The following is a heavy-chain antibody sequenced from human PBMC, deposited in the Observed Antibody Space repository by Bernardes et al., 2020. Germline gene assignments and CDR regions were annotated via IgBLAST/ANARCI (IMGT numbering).Heavy chain of an antibody. Sequence: ASVKVSCKASGYTFTSYDITWVRQATGQGLEWMGWMNPNSGNTGYAQKFQGRVTMTRNTSISTAYMELSSLRSEDTAVYYCARGFRLRRNLGNWFDPWGQGTLVTVSS. V-gene: IGHV1-8*02. CDR1: GYTFTSYD. CDR3: ARGFRLRRNLGNWFDP. CDR2: MNPNSGNT. J-gene: IGHJ5*02. D-gene: IGHD4-17*01.